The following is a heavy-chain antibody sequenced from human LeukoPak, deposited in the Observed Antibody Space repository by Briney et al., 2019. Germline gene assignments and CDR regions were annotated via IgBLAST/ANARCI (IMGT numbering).Heavy chain of an antibody. J-gene: IGHJ5*02. V-gene: IGHV1-8*03. CDR1: GYTFTSYG. CDR3: VRATGWFDP. Sequence: ASVKVSCKASGYTFTSYGISWVRQAPGQGLEWMGWMNPNSGNTGYAQKFQGRVTITRNTSISTAYMELSSLRSEDTAVYYCVRATGWFDPWGQGTLVTVSS. CDR2: MNPNSGNT. D-gene: IGHD3-9*01.